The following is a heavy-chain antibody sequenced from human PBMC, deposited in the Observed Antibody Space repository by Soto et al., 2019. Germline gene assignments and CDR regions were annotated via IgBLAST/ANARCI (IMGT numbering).Heavy chain of an antibody. CDR3: ASSELLNTKAYYYYGMDV. D-gene: IGHD3-10*01. Sequence: PGGSLRLSCAASGFTFSSYSMNWVRQAPGKGLEWVSSISSSSSYIYYADSVKGRFTISRDNAKNSLYLQMNSLRAEDTAVYYCASSELLNTKAYYYYGMDVWGQGTTATVSS. CDR1: GFTFSSYS. V-gene: IGHV3-21*01. CDR2: ISSSSSYI. J-gene: IGHJ6*02.